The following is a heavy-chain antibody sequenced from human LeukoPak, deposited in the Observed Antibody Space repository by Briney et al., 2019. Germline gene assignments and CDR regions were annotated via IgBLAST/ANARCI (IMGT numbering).Heavy chain of an antibody. CDR3: ARESRVRLGELSFLLNWFDP. J-gene: IGHJ5*02. V-gene: IGHV4-39*02. Sequence: PSETLSLTCTVSGGPISSSSYYWGWIRQPPGKGLEWIGSIDYSGSTYYNPSLKSRVTISVDTSKNQFSLQLNSVTPEDTAVYYCARESRVRLGELSFLLNWFDPWGQGTLVTVSS. CDR1: GGPISSSSYY. CDR2: IDYSGST. D-gene: IGHD3-16*02.